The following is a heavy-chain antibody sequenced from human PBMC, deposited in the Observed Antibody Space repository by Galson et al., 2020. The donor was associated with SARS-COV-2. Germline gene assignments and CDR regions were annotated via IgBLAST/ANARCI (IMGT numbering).Heavy chain of an antibody. D-gene: IGHD3-22*01. J-gene: IGHJ1*01. V-gene: IGHV3-21*01. CDR3: ARVYYDSSGYYGAEYFQH. CDR2: ISSSSSYI. Sequence: GESLKISCAASGFTFSSYSMNWVRQAPGKGLEWVSSISSSSSYIYYADSVKGRFTISRDNAKNSLYLQMNSLRAEDTAVYYCARVYYDSSGYYGAEYFQHWGQGTLVTVSS. CDR1: GFTFSSYS.